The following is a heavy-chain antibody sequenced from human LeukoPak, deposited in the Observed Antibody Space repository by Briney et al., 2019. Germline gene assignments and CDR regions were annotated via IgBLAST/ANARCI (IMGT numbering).Heavy chain of an antibody. CDR1: GFTFSTCL. CDR2: LSGSAGST. CDR3: AIRPYCTGPGCHHIEY. V-gene: IGHV3-23*01. J-gene: IGHJ4*02. D-gene: IGHD2-8*02. Sequence: PGGSLRLSCAASGFTFSTCLMSWVRQAPGRGMEGVSTLSGSAGSTYYADSVKGRFTISRDNSKNTLFLQMNSMRVEDTAVYYCAIRPYCTGPGCHHIEYWGQGTLVTVSS.